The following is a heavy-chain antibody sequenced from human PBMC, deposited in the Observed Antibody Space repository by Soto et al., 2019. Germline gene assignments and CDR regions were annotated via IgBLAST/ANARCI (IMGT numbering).Heavy chain of an antibody. Sequence: PSEALSLTCPVSGCSITSSSVYWGWIRQPPGKGLEWIGHIFHTGATYYNPTLKSRLRMSVDTSKNQFSLNLSSVTATDTAVYYCARRRIVPTTNFDYWGQGTLVTVSS. V-gene: IGHV4-39*01. CDR3: ARRRIVPTTNFDY. CDR2: IFHTGAT. D-gene: IGHD1-26*01. J-gene: IGHJ4*02. CDR1: GCSITSSSVY.